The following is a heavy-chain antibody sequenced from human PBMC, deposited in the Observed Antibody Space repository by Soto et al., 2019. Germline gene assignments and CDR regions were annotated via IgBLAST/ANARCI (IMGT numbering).Heavy chain of an antibody. CDR3: ARGRYDILSGAFDY. D-gene: IGHD3-9*01. J-gene: IGHJ4*02. CDR1: GGSISSYY. Sequence: SETLSLTCTVSGGSISSYYWSWIRQPPGKGQEWIGYIYYSGSTNYNPSLKSRVTISVDTSKNQFSLKLNSVTAADTAVYYCARGRYDILSGAFDYWGQGALVTVS. CDR2: IYYSGST. V-gene: IGHV4-59*08.